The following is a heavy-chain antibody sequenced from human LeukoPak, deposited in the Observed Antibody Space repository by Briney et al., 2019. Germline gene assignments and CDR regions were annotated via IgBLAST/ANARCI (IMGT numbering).Heavy chain of an antibody. CDR2: IVGSGGTT. D-gene: IGHD5-12*01. V-gene: IGHV3-23*01. J-gene: IGHJ4*02. Sequence: GGSLRLSCAASGFTFSSYAMSWVRQAPGKGLEWVSAIVGSGGTTYYADSVMGRFTISRDNSKNTLYLQMNSLRAEDTAVYYCARGPPFYSGYDYVEYYFDYWGQGTLVTVSS. CDR1: GFTFSSYA. CDR3: ARGPPFYSGYDYVEYYFDY.